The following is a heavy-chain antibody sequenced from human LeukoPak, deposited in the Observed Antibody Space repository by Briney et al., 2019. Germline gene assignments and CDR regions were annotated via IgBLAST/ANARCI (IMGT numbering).Heavy chain of an antibody. CDR3: ARDGFRYTSSSGRYYYYGMDV. J-gene: IGHJ6*02. V-gene: IGHV3-48*03. CDR2: ISSSGSTI. D-gene: IGHD6-6*01. Sequence: GGSLRLSCAASGFTFSSYEMNWVRQAPGKGLEWVSYISSSGSTIYYADSVKGRFTISRDSAKNSLYLQMNSLRAEDTAVYYCARDGFRYTSSSGRYYYYGMDVWGQGTTVTVSS. CDR1: GFTFSSYE.